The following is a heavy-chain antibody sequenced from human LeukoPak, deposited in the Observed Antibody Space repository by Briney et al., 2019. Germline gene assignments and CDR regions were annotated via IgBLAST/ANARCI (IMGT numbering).Heavy chain of an antibody. Sequence: NPGGSLRLSCAASGFTFSDAWMSWVCQAPGKGLEWVGRIKSKIDGGTTDYAAPVKGRFTISRDDSENTLYLQMNSLKTEDTAVYYCTTGTGEKYWGQGTLVTVSS. D-gene: IGHD7-27*01. J-gene: IGHJ4*02. CDR2: IKSKIDGGTT. V-gene: IGHV3-15*01. CDR3: TTGTGEKY. CDR1: GFTFSDAW.